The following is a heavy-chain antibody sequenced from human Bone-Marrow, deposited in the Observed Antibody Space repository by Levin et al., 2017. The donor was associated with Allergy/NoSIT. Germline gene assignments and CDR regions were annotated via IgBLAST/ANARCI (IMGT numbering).Heavy chain of an antibody. D-gene: IGHD6-13*01. CDR3: ARERMIAAAGKRELGVYYYYGMDV. CDR1: GGSFSGYY. CDR2: INHSGST. J-gene: IGHJ6*02. Sequence: SETLSLTCAVYGGSFSGYYWSWIRQPPGKGLEWIGEINHSGSTNYNPSLKSRVTISVDTSKNQFSLKLSSVTAADTAVYYCARERMIAAAGKRELGVYYYYGMDVWGQGTTVTVSS. V-gene: IGHV4-34*01.